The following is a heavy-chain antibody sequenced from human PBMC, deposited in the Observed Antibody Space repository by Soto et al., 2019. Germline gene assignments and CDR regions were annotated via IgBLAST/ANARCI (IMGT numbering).Heavy chain of an antibody. V-gene: IGHV3-11*01. J-gene: IGHJ4*02. D-gene: IGHD3-22*01. CDR3: ARDLGYYDSSGYFDY. Sequence: GGSLRLSCAASGFTFSDYYMSWIRQAPGRGLEWVSYISSSDTIYYADSVKGRFTISRDNAKNSLYLQMNSLRAEDTAMYYCARDLGYYDSSGYFDYWGQGTLVTVSS. CDR2: ISSSDTI. CDR1: GFTFSDYY.